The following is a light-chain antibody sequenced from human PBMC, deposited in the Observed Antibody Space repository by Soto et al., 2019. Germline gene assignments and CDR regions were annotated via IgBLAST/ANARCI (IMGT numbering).Light chain of an antibody. CDR1: RSDVGGYNF. Sequence: QSALTQPASVSGSPGQSITISCTGTRSDVGGYNFVSWFQQHPGKAPKLIIYAVSGRPSGVPDRFSGSKSGNTASLTISGLQADDEADYYCCSYAGYYTLVFGGGTKLTVL. J-gene: IGLJ2*01. CDR2: AVS. V-gene: IGLV2-11*01. CDR3: CSYAGYYTLV.